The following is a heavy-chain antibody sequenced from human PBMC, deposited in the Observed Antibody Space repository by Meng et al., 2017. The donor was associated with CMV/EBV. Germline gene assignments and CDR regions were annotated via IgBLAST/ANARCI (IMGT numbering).Heavy chain of an antibody. J-gene: IGHJ6*02. V-gene: IGHV4-4*02. Sequence: SETLSLTCAVSGGSISSGNWWSWVRQPPGKGLEWIGEIYHSGSTNYNPSLKSRVTISVDKSKNQFSLKLSSVTAADTAVYYCARKYYDFWSGYWGYGMDVWGQGTTVTVSS. CDR3: ARKYYDFWSGYWGYGMDV. CDR2: IYHSGST. D-gene: IGHD3-3*01. CDR1: GGSISSGNW.